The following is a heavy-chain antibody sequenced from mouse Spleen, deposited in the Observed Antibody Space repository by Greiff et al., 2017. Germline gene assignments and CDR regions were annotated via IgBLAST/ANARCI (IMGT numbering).Heavy chain of an antibody. CDR2: ISSGSSTI. D-gene: IGHD2-4*01. V-gene: IGHV5-17*01. J-gene: IGHJ4*01. CDR1: GFTFSDYG. CDR3: ARRRLRGDYYAMDY. Sequence: VQLKESGGGLVKPGGSLKLSCAASGFTFSDYGMHWVRQAPEKGLEWVAYISSGSSTIYYADTVKGRFTISRDNAKNTLFLQMTSLRSEDTAMYYCARRRLRGDYYAMDYWGQGTSVTVSS.